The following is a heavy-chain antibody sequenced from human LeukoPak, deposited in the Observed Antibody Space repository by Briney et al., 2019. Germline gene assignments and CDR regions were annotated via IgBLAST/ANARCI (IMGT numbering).Heavy chain of an antibody. CDR2: ISGSGGST. CDR3: AKVHVAVAGRRGGYYFDY. Sequence: GGSLRLSCAASGFTFSSYAMSWVRQAPGKGLEWVSAISGSGGSTYYADSVKGRFTISRDNSKNTLYLQMNSLRAEDTAVYYCAKVHVAVAGRRGGYYFDYWGQGTLVTVSS. D-gene: IGHD6-19*01. J-gene: IGHJ4*02. CDR1: GFTFSSYA. V-gene: IGHV3-23*01.